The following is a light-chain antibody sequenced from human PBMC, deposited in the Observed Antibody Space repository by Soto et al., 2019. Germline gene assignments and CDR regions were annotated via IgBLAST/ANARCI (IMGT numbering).Light chain of an antibody. V-gene: IGLV2-8*01. CDR2: EVS. CDR3: SSYAGRNNVV. Sequence: QSALTQPPSASGSPGQSVTISCTGTSSDVGGYNYVSWYQQPPGKAPKLMIYEVSKRPAGVPDLFSGSKSGNTASLTVSGLQAEEEADYYCSSYAGRNNVVFGGGTKLTVL. CDR1: SSDVGGYNY. J-gene: IGLJ2*01.